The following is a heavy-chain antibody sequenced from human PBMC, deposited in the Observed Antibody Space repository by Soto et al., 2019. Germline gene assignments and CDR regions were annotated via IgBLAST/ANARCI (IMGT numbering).Heavy chain of an antibody. D-gene: IGHD3-3*01. V-gene: IGHV3-30-3*01. Sequence: GGSLRLSCVASGFTFSSYAMHWVRQAPGKGLEWVAVISYDGINKYYADSVKGRFTISRDNSKNTLYLQMNSLRAEDTAVYYCAREKRNYDFWSGDGMDVWGQGTTVTVSS. CDR2: ISYDGINK. J-gene: IGHJ6*02. CDR3: AREKRNYDFWSGDGMDV. CDR1: GFTFSSYA.